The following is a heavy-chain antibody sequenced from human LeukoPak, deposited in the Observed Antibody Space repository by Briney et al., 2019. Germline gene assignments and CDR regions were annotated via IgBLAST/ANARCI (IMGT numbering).Heavy chain of an antibody. V-gene: IGHV3-53*01. CDR2: IYSGGST. CDR3: ARDSNSSGCFDY. CDR1: GLTVSSNY. D-gene: IGHD6-19*01. J-gene: IGHJ4*02. Sequence: GGSLRLSCAASGLTVSSNYMSWVRQAPGKGLEWVSVIYSGGSTYYADSVKGRFTISRDNSKNTLYLQMNSLRAEDTAVYYCARDSNSSGCFDYWGQGTLVTVSS.